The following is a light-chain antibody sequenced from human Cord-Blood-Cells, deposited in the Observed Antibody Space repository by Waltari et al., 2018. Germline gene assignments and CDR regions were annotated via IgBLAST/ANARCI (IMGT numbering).Light chain of an antibody. J-gene: IGLJ1*01. CDR1: SSDVGGYHY. CDR3: SSYTSSSTGV. Sequence: QSALPQPASVSGSPGQSITLSCTGTSSDVGGYHYVSWYQQHPGKAPKLMIYDVSNRPSGVSNRFSGSKSGNTASLTISGLQAEDEADYYCSSYTSSSTGVFGTGTKVTVL. CDR2: DVS. V-gene: IGLV2-14*03.